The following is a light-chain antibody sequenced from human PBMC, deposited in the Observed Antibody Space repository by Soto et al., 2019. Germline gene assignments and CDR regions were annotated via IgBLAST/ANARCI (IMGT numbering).Light chain of an antibody. CDR2: YDT. V-gene: IGLV3-21*04. CDR3: QVWDTNVV. J-gene: IGLJ2*01. CDR1: NIGGKS. Sequence: SYELTQPPSVSVAPGKTARITCGGNNIGGKSVHWYQQKPGQAPVLVISYDTDRPSGIPERFSGSNYDNTATLTISRVEAGDEADYYCQVWDTNVVFGGGTQLTV.